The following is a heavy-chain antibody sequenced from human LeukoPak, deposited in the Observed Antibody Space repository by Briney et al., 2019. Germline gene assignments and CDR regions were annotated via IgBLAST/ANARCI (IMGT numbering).Heavy chain of an antibody. D-gene: IGHD3-22*01. CDR2: ISSSSSYI. Sequence: GGSLRLSCAASGFTFSSYSMNWVRQAPGKGLEWVSSISSSSSYIYYADSVKGRFTISRDNAKNSLYLKMNSLRAEDTAVYYCARDTRYYYDSSGPFDYWGQGTLVTVSS. V-gene: IGHV3-21*01. J-gene: IGHJ4*02. CDR1: GFTFSSYS. CDR3: ARDTRYYYDSSGPFDY.